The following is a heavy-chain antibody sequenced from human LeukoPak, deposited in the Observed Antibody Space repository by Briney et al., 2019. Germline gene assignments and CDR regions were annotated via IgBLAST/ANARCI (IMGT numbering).Heavy chain of an antibody. CDR1: GFTFSSYA. J-gene: IGHJ4*02. CDR2: ISGSGGST. Sequence: GGSLRLSCAASGFTFSSYAMSWVRQAPGKGLEWVSAISGSGGSTYYADSVKGRFTISRDNAKNSLYLQMNSLRAEDTAVYYCARENLMTTVTTPPALWGQGTLVTVSS. D-gene: IGHD4-17*01. V-gene: IGHV3-23*01. CDR3: ARENLMTTVTTPPAL.